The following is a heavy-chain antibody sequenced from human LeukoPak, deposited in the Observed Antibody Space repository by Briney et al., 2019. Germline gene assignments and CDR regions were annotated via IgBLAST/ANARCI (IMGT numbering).Heavy chain of an antibody. D-gene: IGHD2-15*01. CDR2: VNSDGSST. CDR1: GLTLSNYW. J-gene: IGHJ4*02. CDR3: VATTPSVDH. V-gene: IGHV3-74*01. Sequence: PGGSLRLSCAASGLTLSNYWMHWVRQAAGKGLVWVSRVNSDGSSTTYADSVKGRFTISRDNAKNTLYLQMNSLRAEGTALYYCVATTPSVDHWGQGSLVTVSS.